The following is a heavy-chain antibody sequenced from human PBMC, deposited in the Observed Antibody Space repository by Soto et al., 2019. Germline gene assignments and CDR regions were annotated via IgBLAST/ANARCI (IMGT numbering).Heavy chain of an antibody. CDR1: GFTFSSYA. V-gene: IGHV3-30-3*01. J-gene: IGHJ4*02. D-gene: IGHD3-16*02. CDR2: ISYDGSNK. CDR3: ARDPYRRSRYYFDY. Sequence: PGGSLRLSCAASGFTFSSYAMHWVRQAPGKGLEWVAVISYDGSNKYYADSVKGRFTISRDNSKNTLYLQMNSLRAEDTAVYYCARDPYRRSRYYFDYWGQGTLVTVSS.